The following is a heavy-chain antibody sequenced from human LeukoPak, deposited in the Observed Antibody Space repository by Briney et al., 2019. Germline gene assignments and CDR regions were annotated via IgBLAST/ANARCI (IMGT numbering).Heavy chain of an antibody. CDR3: ASDDSSGFYLGAANY. V-gene: IGHV1-2*02. CDR2: INPNSGAI. J-gene: IGHJ4*02. D-gene: IGHD3-22*01. CDR1: GYTFTGNY. Sequence: ASVKVSCKASGYTFTGNYMYWVRQAPGQGLEWMGWINPNSGAIHYAQKFQGRVTMTRDTSIRTAYMELSRLTSDDTAVYYCASDDSSGFYLGAANYWGQGTRVTVSS.